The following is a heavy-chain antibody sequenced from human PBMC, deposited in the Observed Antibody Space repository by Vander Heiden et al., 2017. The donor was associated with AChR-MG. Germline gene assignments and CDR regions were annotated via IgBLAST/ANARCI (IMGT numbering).Heavy chain of an antibody. CDR3: ARRRSVAATRQYYYMDV. D-gene: IGHD2-15*01. V-gene: IGHV1-2*02. CDR2: INPNSGGT. CDR1: GYTFPGSY. Sequence: QVQLLQSGAEVKKPGASVKVSCKASGYTFPGSYMHWVRQAPGQGLEWMGWINPNSGGTNYAQKFQGRVTMTRDTSISTAYMELSRLRSDDTAVYYCARRRSVAATRQYYYMDVWGKGTTVTVSS. J-gene: IGHJ6*03.